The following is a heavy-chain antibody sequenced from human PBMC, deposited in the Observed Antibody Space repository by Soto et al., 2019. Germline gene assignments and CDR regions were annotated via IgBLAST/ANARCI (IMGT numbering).Heavy chain of an antibody. CDR1: GFTFSSYA. D-gene: IGHD5-18*01. J-gene: IGHJ5*02. V-gene: IGHV3-23*01. CDR2: ISGSGGST. CDR3: AKDEGAPAQYWNQQSYGYWFDP. Sequence: GGSLRLSCAASGFTFSSYAMSWVRQAPGKGLEWVSAISGSGGSTYYADSVKGRFTISRDNSKNTLYLQMNSLRAEDTAVYYCAKDEGAPAQYWNQQSYGYWFDPWGQGTLVTVSS.